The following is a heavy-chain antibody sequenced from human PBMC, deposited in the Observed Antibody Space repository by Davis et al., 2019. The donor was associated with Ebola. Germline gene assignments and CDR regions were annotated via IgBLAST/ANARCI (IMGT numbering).Heavy chain of an antibody. J-gene: IGHJ4*02. CDR2: IRHDGTDK. Sequence: GESLKISCTSSTVTFSGFGMHWVRQAPGKGLEWAAFIRHDGTDKFYADSVKGRFIISRDISKNTLYLHMNSLKPEDTAVYYCARGNSGSYFWGQGTLVTVSS. CDR3: ARGNSGSYF. V-gene: IGHV3-30*02. D-gene: IGHD1-26*01. CDR1: TVTFSGFG.